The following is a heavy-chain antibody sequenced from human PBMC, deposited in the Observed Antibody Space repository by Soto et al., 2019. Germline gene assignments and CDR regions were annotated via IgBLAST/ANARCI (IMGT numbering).Heavy chain of an antibody. J-gene: IGHJ6*02. D-gene: IGHD1-20*01. CDR3: AQPRGYNWNDALYYYYGMDV. Sequence: QVQLVQSGAEVKKPGSSVKVSCKASGGTFSSYAISWVRQAPGQGLEWMGGIIPIFGTANYAQKFQGRVTITADESTSTAYMELSSLRSEDTAVYYRAQPRGYNWNDALYYYYGMDVWGQGTTVTVSS. V-gene: IGHV1-69*01. CDR1: GGTFSSYA. CDR2: IIPIFGTA.